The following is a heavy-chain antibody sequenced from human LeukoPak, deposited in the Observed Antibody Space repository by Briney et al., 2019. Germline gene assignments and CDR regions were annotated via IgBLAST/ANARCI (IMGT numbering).Heavy chain of an antibody. CDR2: ISGSGGST. Sequence: GGSLRLSCAASGFTFSSSAMSWVRQAPGKGLGWVSAISGSGGSTYYADSVKGRFTISRDNSKNTLYLQMNSLRAEDTAVYYCAKDPMTTVSYYFDYWGQGTLVTVSS. D-gene: IGHD4-17*01. V-gene: IGHV3-23*01. J-gene: IGHJ4*02. CDR1: GFTFSSSA. CDR3: AKDPMTTVSYYFDY.